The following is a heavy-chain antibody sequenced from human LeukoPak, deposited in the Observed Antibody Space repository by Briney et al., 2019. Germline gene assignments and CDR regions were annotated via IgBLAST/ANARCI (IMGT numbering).Heavy chain of an antibody. CDR2: ISSSSSYI. J-gene: IGHJ4*02. V-gene: IGHV3-21*04. D-gene: IGHD3-22*01. Sequence: GGSLRLSCAASGFTFSSYSMNWVRQAPGKGLEWVSSISSSSSYIYYADSVKGRFTISRDNAKNTLYLQMNSLRAEDTAVYYCAKLPITYYYDSSGYYYYFDYWGQGTLVTVSS. CDR1: GFTFSSYS. CDR3: AKLPITYYYDSSGYYYYFDY.